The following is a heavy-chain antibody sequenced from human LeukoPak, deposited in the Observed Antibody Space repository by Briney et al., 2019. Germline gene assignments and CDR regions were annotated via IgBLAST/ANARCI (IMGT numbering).Heavy chain of an antibody. Sequence: TETLSLTCTVSGGSISSYYWSWIRQPPGKGLEWIGYIYYGGSTNYNPSLKSRVTISVDTSKNQFSLKLSSVTAADTAVYYCARDMYGSGSWGQGTLVTVSS. CDR1: GGSISSYY. CDR2: IYYGGST. D-gene: IGHD3-10*01. CDR3: ARDMYGSGS. J-gene: IGHJ4*02. V-gene: IGHV4-59*01.